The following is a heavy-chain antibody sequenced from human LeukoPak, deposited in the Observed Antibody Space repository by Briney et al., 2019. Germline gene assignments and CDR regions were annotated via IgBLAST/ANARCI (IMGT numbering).Heavy chain of an antibody. D-gene: IGHD1-26*01. V-gene: IGHV6-1*01. J-gene: IGHJ5*02. CDR3: AIGWALS. CDR2: TYTRSRWHT. Sequence: SQTLSLTFAVSGASVSNKMGDWNWIRQSPSRGLEWLGRTYTRSRWHTDYAFSIRGRLTITADTSKIHFSLRLVSVPPEDSDVYYCAIGWALSWGQGTLATVSS. CDR1: GASVSNKMGD.